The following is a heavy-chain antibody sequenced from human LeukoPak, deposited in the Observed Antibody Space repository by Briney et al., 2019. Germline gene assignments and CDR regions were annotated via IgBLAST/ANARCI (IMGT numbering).Heavy chain of an antibody. J-gene: IGHJ6*02. V-gene: IGHV1-8*01. D-gene: IGHD3-3*01. Sequence: GASVKVSCTASGYTFTSYDINWVRQATGQGLEWMGWMNPNSSNTGYAQTDQGRVTMTRTTSITTTYMELSSLRSEYTAVYYCARERRGPHYDFWSGQRQIYYYGMDVWGQGTTVTVSS. CDR1: GYTFTSYD. CDR2: MNPNSSNT. CDR3: ARERRGPHYDFWSGQRQIYYYGMDV.